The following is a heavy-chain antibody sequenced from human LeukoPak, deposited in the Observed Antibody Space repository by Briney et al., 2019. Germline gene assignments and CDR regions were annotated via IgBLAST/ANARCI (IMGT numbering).Heavy chain of an antibody. CDR2: IHYSGST. J-gene: IGHJ5*01. CDR3: AKIADYYDSSGYYGGLNWFDS. Sequence: SETLSLTCSVSGGSISSYYWSWIRQPPGKGLEWIGDIHYSGSTNYNPSLKSRVTISVDTSKTQFSLKLSSVTAADTALYFCAKIADYYDSSGYYGGLNWFDSWGQGTPVTVSS. V-gene: IGHV4-59*08. CDR1: GGSISSYY. D-gene: IGHD3-22*01.